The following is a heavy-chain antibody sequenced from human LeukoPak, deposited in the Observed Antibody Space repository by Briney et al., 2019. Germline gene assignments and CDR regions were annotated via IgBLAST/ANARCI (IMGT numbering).Heavy chain of an antibody. Sequence: GGSLRLSCAASGFTFSSYAMHWVRQAPGKGLEWVAVISYDGSNKYYADSVKGRFTISRDNSKNTLYLQMNSLRAEVTAVYYCARGGYRNFIDYWGQGTLVTVSS. V-gene: IGHV3-30-3*01. D-gene: IGHD1-1*01. CDR3: ARGGYRNFIDY. CDR2: ISYDGSNK. CDR1: GFTFSSYA. J-gene: IGHJ4*02.